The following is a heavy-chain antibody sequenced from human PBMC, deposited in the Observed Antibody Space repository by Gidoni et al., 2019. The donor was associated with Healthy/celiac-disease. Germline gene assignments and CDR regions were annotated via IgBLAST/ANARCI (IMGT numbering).Heavy chain of an antibody. D-gene: IGHD4-17*01. J-gene: IGHJ4*02. CDR3: AKDSRGGTYGDYVARFDY. Sequence: QVQLVASGGGVVQPGRSLRLSCAASGFPFSRYGLHWVRQAPGKGLEWVAVISYDGSNKYYADSVKGRFTSSRDNSKNTLYLQMNSLRAEDTAVYYCAKDSRGGTYGDYVARFDYWGQGTLVTVSS. CDR1: GFPFSRYG. CDR2: ISYDGSNK. V-gene: IGHV3-30*18.